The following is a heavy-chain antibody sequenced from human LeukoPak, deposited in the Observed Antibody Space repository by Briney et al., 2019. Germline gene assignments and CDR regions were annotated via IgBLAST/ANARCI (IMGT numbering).Heavy chain of an antibody. CDR2: FVPEDDET. Sequence: GASVKVSCKVSGSTLTEFSIHWVRQAPGKRLEWMGGFVPEDDETTYAQSFQGRVTMTEDTSTDTAYMELISLRSEDTAMYYCATSARGDLFDSWGQGTLVTVSS. CDR3: ATSARGDLFDS. J-gene: IGHJ4*02. D-gene: IGHD7-27*01. V-gene: IGHV1-24*01. CDR1: GSTLTEFS.